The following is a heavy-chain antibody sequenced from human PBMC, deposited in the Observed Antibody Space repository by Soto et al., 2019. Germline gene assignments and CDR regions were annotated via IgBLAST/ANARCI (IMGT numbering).Heavy chain of an antibody. Sequence: QVQLVQSGAEVKKPGSSVKVSCKASGGTFSSYAISWVRQAPGQGLEWMGGIIPIFGTANYAQKFQGRVTITXXEXTXTAYMELSSLRSEDTAVYYCAREFKDGYYYYYGMDVWGQGTTVTVSS. CDR1: GGTFSSYA. J-gene: IGHJ6*02. CDR3: AREFKDGYYYYYGMDV. CDR2: IIPIFGTA. V-gene: IGHV1-69*05. D-gene: IGHD2-15*01.